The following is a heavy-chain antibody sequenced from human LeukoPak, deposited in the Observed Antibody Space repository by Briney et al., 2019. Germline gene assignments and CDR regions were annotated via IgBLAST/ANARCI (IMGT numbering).Heavy chain of an antibody. V-gene: IGHV4-39*01. J-gene: IGHJ4*02. Sequence: SETLSPTCTVSGGSISSSSYYWGWIRQPPGQGLEWIGSIYYSGSTYYNPSLKSRVTISVDTSKNQFSLKLSSVTAADTAVYYCARRSSYYDSSGYYPFDYWGQGTLVTVFS. D-gene: IGHD3-22*01. CDR3: ARRSSYYDSSGYYPFDY. CDR1: GGSISSSSYY. CDR2: IYYSGST.